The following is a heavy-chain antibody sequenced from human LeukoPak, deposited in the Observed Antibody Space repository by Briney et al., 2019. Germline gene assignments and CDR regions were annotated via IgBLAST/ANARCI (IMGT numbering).Heavy chain of an antibody. V-gene: IGHV3-20*04. J-gene: IGHJ6*03. D-gene: IGHD2-15*01. Sequence: GGSLRLSCAASGFTFDDYYMSWVRHAPGNGLEWVSGINWNGGNTGHADSAKGRLTISRDKARNSLYLQMNSLRAEDTALYYCARVYCSGSSCYSEVIATPPGDYYYMDVWGKGTTVTVSS. CDR3: ARVYCSGSSCYSEVIATPPGDYYYMDV. CDR2: INWNGGNT. CDR1: GFTFDDYY.